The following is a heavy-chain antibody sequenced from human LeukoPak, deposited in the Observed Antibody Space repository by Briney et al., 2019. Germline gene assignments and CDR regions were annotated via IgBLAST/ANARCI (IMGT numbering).Heavy chain of an antibody. J-gene: IGHJ4*02. CDR2: ISQDGSER. D-gene: IGHD1-14*01. V-gene: IGHV3-7*01. CDR1: GLTFSRHW. Sequence: GGSLRLSCAASGLTFSRHWMNWVRQAPGKGLEWVAHISQDGSERYYGDSVKGRFTISRDNAKNSLYLQMNSLRDEDTAVYYCARDSYRALEYWGRGNLVTVSS. CDR3: ARDSYRALEY.